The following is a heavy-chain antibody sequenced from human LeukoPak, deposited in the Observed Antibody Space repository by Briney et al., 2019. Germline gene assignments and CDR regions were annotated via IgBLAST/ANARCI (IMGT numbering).Heavy chain of an antibody. CDR2: IYSGGST. CDR1: GFTVSSNY. D-gene: IGHD4-17*01. V-gene: IGHV3-66*01. Sequence: PGGSLRLSCAASGFTVSSNYMSWVRQAPGKGLEWVSVIYSGGSTYYADSVKGRFTISRDNSKNTPYLQMNSLRAEDTAVYYCVMTTVTTREDYWGQGTLVTVSS. J-gene: IGHJ4*02. CDR3: VMTTVTTREDY.